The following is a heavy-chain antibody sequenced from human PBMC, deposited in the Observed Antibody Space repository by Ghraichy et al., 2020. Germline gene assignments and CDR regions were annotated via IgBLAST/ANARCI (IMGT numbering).Heavy chain of an antibody. CDR3: AREVAMESSFDY. CDR2: IKQDGSDK. V-gene: IGHV3-7*01. D-gene: IGHD6-19*01. CDR1: GFTFNNYW. Sequence: GESLHISCAASGFTFNNYWMTWVRHAQGKGLEWVANIKQDGSDKSYVDSVTGRFTISRDNAKKSLYLQMNSLRAEDTAVYYCAREVAMESSFDYWGKGTLVTVSS. J-gene: IGHJ4*02.